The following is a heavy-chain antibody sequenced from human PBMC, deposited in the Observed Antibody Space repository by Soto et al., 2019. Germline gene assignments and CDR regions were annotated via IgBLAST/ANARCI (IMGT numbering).Heavy chain of an antibody. D-gene: IGHD2-21*01. CDR1: GYTFTSYD. CDR3: AMTYYSSDPYYYYGMDV. CDR2: MNPNSGNT. Sequence: QVQLVQSGAEVKKPGASVKVSCKASGYTFTSYDINWVRQATGQGLEWMGWMNPNSGNTGYAQKFQGRVTMTRNTSISTAYLELSSLRSEDTAVYYCAMTYYSSDPYYYYGMDVWGHGTTVAVS. V-gene: IGHV1-8*01. J-gene: IGHJ6*02.